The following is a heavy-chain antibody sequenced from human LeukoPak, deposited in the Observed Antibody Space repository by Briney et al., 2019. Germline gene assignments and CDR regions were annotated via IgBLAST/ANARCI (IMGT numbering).Heavy chain of an antibody. V-gene: IGHV4-34*01. CDR2: INHSGST. CDR3: ARSGNYDFWSGYETYYYYGMDV. Sequence: SETLSLTCAVYGGSFSGYYWSWIRQPPGKGLEWIGEINHSGSTNYNPSLKSRVTISVDTSKNQFSLKLSSVTAADTAVYYRARSGNYDFWSGYETYYYYGMDVWGQGTTVTVSS. CDR1: GGSFSGYY. J-gene: IGHJ6*02. D-gene: IGHD3-3*01.